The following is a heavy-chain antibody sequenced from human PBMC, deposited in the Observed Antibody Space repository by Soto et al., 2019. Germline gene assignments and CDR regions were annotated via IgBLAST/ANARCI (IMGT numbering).Heavy chain of an antibody. CDR2: INTGSSYT. Sequence: QVQVVESGGGLVKPGGSLRVSCVASGFTFSDFYMSWIRQAPGKGLEWVSSINTGSSYTNYADSVKGRFTISRDNVKNSLFLEMSSLRAEDTAVYYCARARDTYGHSLFDHWGQGTLVTVSS. J-gene: IGHJ4*02. D-gene: IGHD5-18*01. V-gene: IGHV3-11*05. CDR3: ARARDTYGHSLFDH. CDR1: GFTFSDFY.